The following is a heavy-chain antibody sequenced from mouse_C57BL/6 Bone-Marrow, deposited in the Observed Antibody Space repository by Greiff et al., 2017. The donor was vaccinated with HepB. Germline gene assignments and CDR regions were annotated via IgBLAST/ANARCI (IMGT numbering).Heavy chain of an antibody. CDR2: IDPNSGGT. D-gene: IGHD1-1*01. Sequence: VQLQQPGAELVKPGASVKLSCKASGYTFTSYWMHWVKQRPGRGLEWIGRIDPNSGGTKYNEKFKSKATLTVDKPSSTAYMQLSSLTSEDSAVYYCAKSYYGSSYRDWYFDVWGTGTTVTVSS. J-gene: IGHJ1*03. CDR3: AKSYYGSSYRDWYFDV. V-gene: IGHV1-72*01. CDR1: GYTFTSYW.